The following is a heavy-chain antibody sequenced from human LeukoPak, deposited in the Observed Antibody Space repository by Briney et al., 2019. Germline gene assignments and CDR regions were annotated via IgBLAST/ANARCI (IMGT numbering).Heavy chain of an antibody. D-gene: IGHD3-10*01. CDR3: ARARGSGSYLYYGMDV. J-gene: IGHJ6*02. CDR2: ISAYNGNT. CDR1: GYTFTSYG. V-gene: IGHV1-18*01. Sequence: ASVKVSCKASGYTFTSYGISWVRQAPGQGLEWMGWISAYNGNTNYAQKLQGRVTMTTDTSTSTAYMELRSLRSDDTAVYYCARARGSGSYLYYGMDVWGQGTTVTVSS.